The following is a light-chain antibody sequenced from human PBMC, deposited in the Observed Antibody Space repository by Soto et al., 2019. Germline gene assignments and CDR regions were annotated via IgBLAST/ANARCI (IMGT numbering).Light chain of an antibody. CDR2: KVS. CDR3: MQSIHSPPYT. J-gene: IGKJ2*01. Sequence: DVVLTQSPLSLPVTLGQPASISCRSSQSLQYSDGNTYLNWFQQRPGRSPRRLIYKVSNRDSGVPDRVSGSGSGTDFTLRISRVEAEDVGVYYCMQSIHSPPYTFVQGTKLEIK. CDR1: QSLQYSDGNTY. V-gene: IGKV2-30*01.